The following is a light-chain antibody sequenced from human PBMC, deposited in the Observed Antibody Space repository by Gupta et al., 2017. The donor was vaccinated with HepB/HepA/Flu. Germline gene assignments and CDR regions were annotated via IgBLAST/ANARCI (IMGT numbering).Light chain of an antibody. CDR3: SSYTSSTSLAV. J-gene: IGLJ1*01. Sequence: SALTQPASVSGSPGQSITISCTGTSSDVGGYNYVSWYQQHPGKAPNLIIYDVTNRPSGVSNRFSGSKSGNTASLAISGLQAEDEADYYCSSYTSSTSLAVFGTGTKVTVL. CDR1: SSDVGGYNY. CDR2: DVT. V-gene: IGLV2-14*03.